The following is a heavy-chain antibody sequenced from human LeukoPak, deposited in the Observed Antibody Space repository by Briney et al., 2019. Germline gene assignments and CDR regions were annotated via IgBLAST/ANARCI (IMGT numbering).Heavy chain of an antibody. D-gene: IGHD2-2*01. J-gene: IGHJ6*03. V-gene: IGHV4-59*12. CDR1: GGSISSYY. CDR2: IYYSGST. Sequence: SETLSLTCTVSGGSISSYYWSWIRQPPGKGLEWIGYIYYSGSTNYNPSLKSRVTISVDTSKNQFSLKLSSVTAADTAVYYCAREVVVPAAMRYYYYYYMDVWGKGTTVTISS. CDR3: AREVVVPAAMRYYYYYYMDV.